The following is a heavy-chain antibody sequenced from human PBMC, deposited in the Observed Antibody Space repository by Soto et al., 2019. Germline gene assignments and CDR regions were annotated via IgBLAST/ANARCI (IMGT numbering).Heavy chain of an antibody. CDR2: ISGGGSNT. CDR3: AKDSNKYSSSLRVRYFVS. CDR1: GFPFSSYV. V-gene: IGHV3-23*01. D-gene: IGHD4-4*01. Sequence: EVQLLESGGGLVQRGGSLRLSCAASGFPFSSYVMSWVRQAPGMGLEWVSGISGGGSNTFYADSVKGRFTISRDNSKNTLLLQMNSLGAEDTAVYYCAKDSNKYSSSLRVRYFVSWGQGIGVTVSS. J-gene: IGHJ4*02.